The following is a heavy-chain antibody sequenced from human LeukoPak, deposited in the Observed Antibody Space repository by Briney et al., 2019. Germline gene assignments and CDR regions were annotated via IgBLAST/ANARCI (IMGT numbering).Heavy chain of an antibody. Sequence: GGSLRLSCAASGFTFSSYSMNWVRQAPGKGLEWVSSISSSSSYIYYGDSVKGRFTISRDNAKNSLYLQMDSLRAEDTAVYYCARAGSRSRNNWFDPWGQGTLVTVSS. CDR2: ISSSSSYI. J-gene: IGHJ5*02. V-gene: IGHV3-21*01. CDR3: ARAGSRSRNNWFDP. CDR1: GFTFSSYS. D-gene: IGHD3-10*01.